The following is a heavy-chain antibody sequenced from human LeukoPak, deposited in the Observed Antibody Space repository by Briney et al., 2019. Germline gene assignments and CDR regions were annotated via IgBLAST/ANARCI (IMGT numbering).Heavy chain of an antibody. CDR1: GFTFSSFG. CDR2: ISYDGGNK. D-gene: IGHD3-10*01. CDR3: AKDSVWFGETNPFDY. Sequence: GGSLRLSCGASGFTFSSFGMHWVRQAPGKGLEWVAVISYDGGNKYYADSVKGRFTISRDNSKNTLYLQMNSLRAEDTAVYYCAKDSVWFGETNPFDYWGQGTLVTVSS. J-gene: IGHJ4*02. V-gene: IGHV3-30*19.